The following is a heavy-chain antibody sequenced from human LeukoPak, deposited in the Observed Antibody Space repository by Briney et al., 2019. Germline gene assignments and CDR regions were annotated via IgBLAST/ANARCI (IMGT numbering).Heavy chain of an antibody. V-gene: IGHV4-39*07. CDR2: IYYSGST. CDR3: ASVPPIAAGTNWFDP. J-gene: IGHJ5*02. D-gene: IGHD6-13*01. CDR1: GGSISSSSYY. Sequence: PSETLSLTCTVSGGSISSSSYYWGWIRQPPGKGLEWIGSIYYSGSTYYNPSLKSRVTISVDTSKNQFSLKLSSVTAADTAVYYCASVPPIAAGTNWFDPWGQGTLVTVSS.